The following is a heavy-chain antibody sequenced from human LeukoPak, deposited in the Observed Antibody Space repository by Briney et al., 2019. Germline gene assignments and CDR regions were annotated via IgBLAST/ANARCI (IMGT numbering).Heavy chain of an antibody. CDR2: IKQDGSQE. J-gene: IGHJ4*02. D-gene: IGHD3-3*01. CDR3: ARRVPYDSWSGPHYSDY. Sequence: PGGSLRLSRAASRFTLSTYWMSWVRQAPGKGLEWVAHIKQDGSQEYYVDSVKGRFTISRDSAKNSLYLQMNSLRAEDTAVYYCARRVPYDSWSGPHYSDYWGQGALVTVSS. CDR1: RFTLSTYW. V-gene: IGHV3-7*01.